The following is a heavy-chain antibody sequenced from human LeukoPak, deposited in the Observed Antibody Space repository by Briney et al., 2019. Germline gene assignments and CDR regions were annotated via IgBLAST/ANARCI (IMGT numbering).Heavy chain of an antibody. Sequence: ASMKVSCKASGYTFTGYYMHWVRQAPGQGLEWMGRINPNSGGTNYAQKFQGRVTMTRDTSISTAYMELSRLRSDDTAVYYCASWVYSNTPWHMDVWGKGTTVTVSS. CDR2: INPNSGGT. CDR3: ASWVYSNTPWHMDV. D-gene: IGHD4-11*01. J-gene: IGHJ6*03. V-gene: IGHV1-2*06. CDR1: GYTFTGYY.